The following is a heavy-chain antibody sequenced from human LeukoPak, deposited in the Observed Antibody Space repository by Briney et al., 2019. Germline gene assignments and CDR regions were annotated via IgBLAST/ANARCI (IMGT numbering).Heavy chain of an antibody. D-gene: IGHD2-15*01. CDR3: ARAGTPTDIVVVVAATGGNWFDP. J-gene: IGHJ5*02. Sequence: ASVKVSCKASGYTFTSYGISWVRQAPGQGLERMGWISAYYDNTNYAQKLQGRVTMTTDTSTSTAYMELRSLRSDDTAVYYCARAGTPTDIVVVVAATGGNWFDPWGQGTLVTVSS. V-gene: IGHV1-18*01. CDR2: ISAYYDNT. CDR1: GYTFTSYG.